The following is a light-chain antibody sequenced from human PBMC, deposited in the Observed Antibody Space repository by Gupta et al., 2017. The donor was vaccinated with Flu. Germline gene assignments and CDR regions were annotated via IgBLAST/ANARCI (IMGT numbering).Light chain of an antibody. CDR3: QQYDSSPLT. V-gene: IGKV3-20*01. CDR2: GAS. Sequence: VLTQSPGTLSLSPGERATLSCRASQSVDSHLAWHQQKPGQAPRLLILGASSRAAAIPDRFSGSGSGTDFTLTISRLEPEDFAVYFCQQYDSSPLTFGQGTRLEIK. J-gene: IGKJ5*01. CDR1: QSVDSH.